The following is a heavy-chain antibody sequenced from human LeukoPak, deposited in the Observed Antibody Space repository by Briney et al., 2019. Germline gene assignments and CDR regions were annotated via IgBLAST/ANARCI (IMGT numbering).Heavy chain of an antibody. Sequence: GGSLRLSCAASGFTFSSYSMNWVRQAPGKGLEWVSSISSSSSYIYYADSVKGRFTISRDNAKNSLYLQMNSLRAEDTAVYYCASHYDILTGYYRFDYWGQGTLVTVSS. D-gene: IGHD3-9*01. J-gene: IGHJ4*02. CDR1: GFTFSSYS. CDR2: ISSSSSYI. V-gene: IGHV3-21*01. CDR3: ASHYDILTGYYRFDY.